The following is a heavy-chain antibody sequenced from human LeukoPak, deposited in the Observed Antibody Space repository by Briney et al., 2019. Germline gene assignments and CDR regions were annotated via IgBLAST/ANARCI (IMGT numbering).Heavy chain of an antibody. J-gene: IGHJ4*02. CDR3: AMRQSLLH. V-gene: IGHV3-48*03. Sequence: QSGGSLRLSCAASGFTFSSYEMNWVRQAPGKGLEWVSYISSSGSTIYYADSVKGRFTISRDNAKNSLYLQMNSLRAEDTAVYYCAMRQSLLHWGQGTLVTVSS. CDR1: GFTFSSYE. CDR2: ISSSGSTI. D-gene: IGHD2-15*01.